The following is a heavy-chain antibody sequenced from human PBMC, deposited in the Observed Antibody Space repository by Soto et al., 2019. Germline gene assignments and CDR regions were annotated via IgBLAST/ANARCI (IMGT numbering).Heavy chain of an antibody. J-gene: IGHJ4*02. V-gene: IGHV3-23*01. CDR2: ISGSGGST. CDR3: AKVGIYCSNGVCTAF. D-gene: IGHD2-8*01. CDR1: GFTFSSYA. Sequence: EVQLLESGGGLVQPGGSLRLSCAASGFTFSSYAMSWVRQAPGKGLEWGSGISGSGGSTYYADSMKGRFTISRENSKNTLYLQINSLRVEDTAVYYCAKVGIYCSNGVCTAFWGQGTLVTVSS.